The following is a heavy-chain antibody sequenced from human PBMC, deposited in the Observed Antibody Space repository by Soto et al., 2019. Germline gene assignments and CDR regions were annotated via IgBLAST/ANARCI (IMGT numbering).Heavy chain of an antibody. CDR3: ARSYCGDDCALDH. D-gene: IGHD2-21*02. J-gene: IGHJ4*02. Sequence: PGGSLRLSCAASGFIFSNYVVHWVRQAPGKGLEWVAVISKDGNSKHYADSVNGRFTISRDNSKSTVYVQMSSLRAEDTAVYYCARSYCGDDCALDHWGQGTLVTVSS. V-gene: IGHV3-30-3*01. CDR1: GFIFSNYV. CDR2: ISKDGNSK.